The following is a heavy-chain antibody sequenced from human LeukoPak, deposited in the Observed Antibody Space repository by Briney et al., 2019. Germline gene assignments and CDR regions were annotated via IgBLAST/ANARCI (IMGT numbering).Heavy chain of an antibody. D-gene: IGHD1-26*01. Sequence: GGSLRLSCAASGFTFDDYAMHWVRQAPGKGLEWVSGISWSSGSIGYADSVKGRFTISRDNAKNSLYLQMNSLRAEDTALYYCAKDMSKWELLGLFDYWGQGTLVTVSS. CDR3: AKDMSKWELLGLFDY. V-gene: IGHV3-9*01. J-gene: IGHJ4*02. CDR1: GFTFDDYA. CDR2: ISWSSGSI.